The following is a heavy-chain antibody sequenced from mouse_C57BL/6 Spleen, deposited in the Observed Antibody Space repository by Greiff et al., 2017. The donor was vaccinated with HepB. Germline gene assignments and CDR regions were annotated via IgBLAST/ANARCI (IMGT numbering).Heavy chain of an antibody. CDR3: ARDDDGYYLGFAY. D-gene: IGHD2-3*01. V-gene: IGHV1-55*01. CDR2: IYPGSGST. CDR1: GYTFTSYW. Sequence: VKLQQPGAELVKPGASVKMSCKASGYTFTSYWITWVKQRPGQGLEWIGDIYPGSGSTNYNEKFKSKATLTVDTSSSTAYMQLSSLTSEDSAVYYCARDDDGYYLGFAYWGQGTLVTVSA. J-gene: IGHJ3*01.